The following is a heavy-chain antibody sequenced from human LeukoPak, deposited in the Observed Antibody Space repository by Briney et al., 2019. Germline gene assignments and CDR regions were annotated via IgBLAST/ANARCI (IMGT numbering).Heavy chain of an antibody. CDR2: ISGSGGST. CDR1: RFTFNSYA. Sequence: GGSLRLSCAASRFTFNSYAMHWVRQAPGKGLEWVSAISGSGGSTYYADSVKGRFTISRDNSKNTLYLQMNSLRAEDTAVYYCAKPIGYSSSSLKYAFDIWGQGTMVTVSS. D-gene: IGHD6-6*01. J-gene: IGHJ3*02. CDR3: AKPIGYSSSSLKYAFDI. V-gene: IGHV3-23*01.